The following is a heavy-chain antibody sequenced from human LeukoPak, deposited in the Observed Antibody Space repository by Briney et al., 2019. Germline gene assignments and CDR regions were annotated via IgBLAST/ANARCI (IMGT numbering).Heavy chain of an antibody. CDR1: GGSISSYY. Sequence: PSETLSLTCTVSGGSISSYYWSWIRQPPGKGLEWIGYIYYSGSTNYNPSLKSRVTISVDTSKNQFSLKLSSVTAADTAVYYCARGYSSSPFDYWGQGTLVTVSS. CDR2: IYYSGST. CDR3: ARGYSSSPFDY. J-gene: IGHJ4*02. V-gene: IGHV4-59*01. D-gene: IGHD6-6*01.